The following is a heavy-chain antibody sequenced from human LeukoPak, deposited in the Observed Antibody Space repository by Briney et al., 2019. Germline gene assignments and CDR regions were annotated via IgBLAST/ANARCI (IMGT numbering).Heavy chain of an antibody. CDR1: GYTFTGYY. D-gene: IGHD6-19*01. J-gene: IGHJ6*03. V-gene: IGHV1-2*02. CDR3: ARDLVAGYYYYYMDV. Sequence: GASVKVSCKASGYTFTGYYMHWVRQAPGQGLEWMGWINPNSGGTNYAQKFQGRVTMTRDTSISTAYMELSRLRSDDTAVYYCARDLVAGYYYYYMDVWGKGTTVTVSS. CDR2: INPNSGGT.